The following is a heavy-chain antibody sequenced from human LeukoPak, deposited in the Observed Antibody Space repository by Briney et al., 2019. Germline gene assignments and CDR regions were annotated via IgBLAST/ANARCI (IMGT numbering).Heavy chain of an antibody. J-gene: IGHJ3*02. CDR3: ARRWRSITIFGVANRNLGFAFDI. Sequence: PGGSLRLSCAASGFNFSSYWMSWVRQAPGKGLEWVANIKQDGSEKYYVDSVKGRFTISRDNAKNSLYLQMNSLRAEDTAVYYCARRWRSITIFGVANRNLGFAFDIWGQGTMVTVSS. D-gene: IGHD3-3*01. CDR1: GFNFSSYW. V-gene: IGHV3-7*01. CDR2: IKQDGSEK.